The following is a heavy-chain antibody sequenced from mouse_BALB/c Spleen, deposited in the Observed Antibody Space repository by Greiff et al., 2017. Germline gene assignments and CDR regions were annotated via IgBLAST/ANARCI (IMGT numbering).Heavy chain of an antibody. CDR1: GYTFTSYV. CDR3: AMAHYDYDWYFDV. V-gene: IGHV1-14*01. J-gene: IGHJ1*01. Sequence: VQLQQSGPELVKPGASVKMSCKASGYTFTSYVMHWVKQKPGQGLEWIGYINPYNDGTKYNEKFKGKATLTSDKSSSTAYMELSSLTSEDSAVYYCAMAHYDYDWYFDVWGAGTTVTVSS. CDR2: INPYNDGT. D-gene: IGHD2-4*01.